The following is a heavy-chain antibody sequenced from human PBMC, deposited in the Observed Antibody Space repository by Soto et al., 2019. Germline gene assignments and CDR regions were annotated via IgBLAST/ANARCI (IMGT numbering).Heavy chain of an antibody. J-gene: IGHJ4*02. CDR1: GFTFISYG. D-gene: IGHD2-15*01. Sequence: GGSLRLSCAASGFTFISYGLHWVRQAPGKGLEWVAVISYDGSNKYYADSVKGRFTISRDNSKNTLYLQMNSLRAEDTAVFYCAKDRYCSGGSCYGDFDYWGQGTLVTVSS. V-gene: IGHV3-30*18. CDR3: AKDRYCSGGSCYGDFDY. CDR2: ISYDGSNK.